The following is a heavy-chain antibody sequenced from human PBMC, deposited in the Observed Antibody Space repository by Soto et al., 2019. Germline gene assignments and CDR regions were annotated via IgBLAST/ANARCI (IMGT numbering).Heavy chain of an antibody. CDR1: GYTFDAFD. D-gene: IGHD2-15*01. CDR2: MNPYTGET. V-gene: IGHV1-8*01. CDR3: VSQAGGASTPGDDY. Sequence: QVQLEQSGAEVRKPGASVRVSCKASGYTFDAFDIHWMRQATGQGLELMGWMNPYTGETAYTQTFRGRVSMTRDTSVSTAYMELTSLTSEDSAIYFCVSQAGGASTPGDDYWGQGTPVTVSS. J-gene: IGHJ4*02.